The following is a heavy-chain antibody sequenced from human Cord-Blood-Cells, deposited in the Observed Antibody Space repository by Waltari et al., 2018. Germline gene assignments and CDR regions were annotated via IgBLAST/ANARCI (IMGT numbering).Heavy chain of an antibody. D-gene: IGHD6-13*01. V-gene: IGHV1-2*02. CDR3: AREGGIAAAGTKFDY. CDR1: GYTFTGYY. J-gene: IGHJ4*02. CDR2: INPNSGGT. Sequence: QVQLVQSGAEVKKPGASVKVSCKASGYTFTGYYMPWVRQAPGQGLEWMGWINPNSGGTNYAQKFQGRVTMTRDTSISTAYMELSRLRSDDTAVYYCAREGGIAAAGTKFDYWGQGTLVTVSS.